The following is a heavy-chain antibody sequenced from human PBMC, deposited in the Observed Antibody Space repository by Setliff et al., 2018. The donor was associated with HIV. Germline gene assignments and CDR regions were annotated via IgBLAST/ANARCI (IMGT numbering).Heavy chain of an antibody. CDR1: GGSISSHY. J-gene: IGHJ4*02. V-gene: IGHV4-4*09. CDR2: IYASGVT. Sequence: SETLSLTYTVSGGSISSHYWSWIRQSPKTGLEWIGYIYASGVTSYNPSLKSRVTISIDTSKNQFSLKLNSMTAADTAVYYCATRPAGSYWYGVFDFWGRGMLVTVSS. D-gene: IGHD6-13*01. CDR3: ATRPAGSYWYGVFDF.